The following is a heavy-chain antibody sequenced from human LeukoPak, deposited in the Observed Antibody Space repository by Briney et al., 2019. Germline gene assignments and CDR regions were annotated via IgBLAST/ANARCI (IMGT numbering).Heavy chain of an antibody. CDR1: GFTFSSYA. Sequence: GGSLRLSCAASGFTFSSYAMHWVRQAPGKGLEWVAVISYDGSNKYYADSVKGRFTISRDNSKNTLYLQMNSLRAEDTAVYYCASPGIATAGAQFDYWGQGTLVTVSS. J-gene: IGHJ4*02. CDR2: ISYDGSNK. V-gene: IGHV3-30-3*01. D-gene: IGHD6-13*01. CDR3: ASPGIATAGAQFDY.